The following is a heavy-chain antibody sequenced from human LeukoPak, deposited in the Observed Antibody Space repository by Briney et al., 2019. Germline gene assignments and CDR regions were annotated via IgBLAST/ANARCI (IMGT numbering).Heavy chain of an antibody. CDR2: INSDGSST. CDR3: ASEYSTTVTTWVYYYYYYYGMDV. D-gene: IGHD4-17*01. CDR1: GFTFSSYW. Sequence: GGSLRLSCAASGFTFSSYWMHWVRQAPGKGLVWVSRINSDGSSTSYADSVKGRFTISRDNAKNTLYLQMNSLRAEDTAVYYCASEYSTTVTTWVYYYYYYYGMDVWGQGTTVTVSS. J-gene: IGHJ6*02. V-gene: IGHV3-74*01.